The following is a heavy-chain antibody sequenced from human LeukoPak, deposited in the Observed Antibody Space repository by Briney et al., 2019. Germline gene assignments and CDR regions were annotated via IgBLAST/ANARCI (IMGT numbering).Heavy chain of an antibody. CDR3: ASVGGGSPY. Sequence: SETLSLTCTVSGYSISSGHFWSWIRQPPGKGLEWIGSIYGSGTTYYDPPLRSRVSISADTSKNHFSLELSSVTAADTAVYYCASVGGGSPYWGQGTLVTVSA. J-gene: IGHJ4*02. D-gene: IGHD3-16*01. CDR2: IYGSGTT. CDR1: GYSISSGHF. V-gene: IGHV4-38-2*02.